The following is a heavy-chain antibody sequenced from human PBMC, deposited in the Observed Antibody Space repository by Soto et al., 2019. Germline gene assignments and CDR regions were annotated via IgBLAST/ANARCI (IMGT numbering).Heavy chain of an antibody. CDR2: IHNSGTT. Sequence: QVQLQESGPGLVKPSQTLSLTCTVSGGSITNDDYYWNWIRQLPGKGLEWIGYIHNSGTTDYNPSLKSRVTISVGTSKSQFSLKLSSVTAADTAVYFCARQKQWLSPFDDCGQGTLVTVSS. CDR1: GGSITNDDYY. D-gene: IGHD6-19*01. CDR3: ARQKQWLSPFDD. V-gene: IGHV4-31*03. J-gene: IGHJ4*02.